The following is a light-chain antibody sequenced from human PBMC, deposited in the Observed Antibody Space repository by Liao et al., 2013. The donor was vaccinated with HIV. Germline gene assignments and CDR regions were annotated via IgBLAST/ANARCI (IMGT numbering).Light chain of an antibody. J-gene: IGLJ1*01. CDR3: QTWDSSTGV. Sequence: SYELTQPPSVSVSPGQTASIICSGDNLGDKSVSWYQQKPGQSPVLVIYQDDKRPSGIPERFSGSNSGNTATLTISGTQAMDEAHYYCQTWDSSTGVFGTGTKVTVL. V-gene: IGLV3-1*01. CDR2: QDD. CDR1: NLGDKS.